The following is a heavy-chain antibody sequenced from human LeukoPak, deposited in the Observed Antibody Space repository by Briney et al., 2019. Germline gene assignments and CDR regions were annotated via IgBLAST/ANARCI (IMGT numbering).Heavy chain of an antibody. CDR3: AKEGDYYDSSGLPNWFDP. J-gene: IGHJ5*02. Sequence: GGSLRLSCAASGFTFSSYTMNWVRQAPGKGLEWISSISSSSSYIYYADSVKGRFTISRDNAKNSLYLQMNSLRAEDTAVYYCAKEGDYYDSSGLPNWFDPWGQGTLVTVSS. V-gene: IGHV3-21*04. D-gene: IGHD3-22*01. CDR2: ISSSSSYI. CDR1: GFTFSSYT.